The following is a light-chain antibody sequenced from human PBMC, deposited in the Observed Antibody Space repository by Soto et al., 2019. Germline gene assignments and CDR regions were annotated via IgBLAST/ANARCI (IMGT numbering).Light chain of an antibody. CDR3: QQSYSTPVA. CDR2: AAS. V-gene: IGKV1-39*01. CDR1: LSISSY. Sequence: IHVTKSPSSLSATVGDIVTITWRARLSISSYLNWYQQKPGKAPKLLIYAASSWQSGVPARFSGSGSGTDFTLTISSLQPEDFAAYYCQQSYSTPVAFGQGTKVDIK. J-gene: IGKJ1*01.